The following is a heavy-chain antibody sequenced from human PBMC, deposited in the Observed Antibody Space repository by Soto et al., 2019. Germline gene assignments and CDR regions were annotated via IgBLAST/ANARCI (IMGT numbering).Heavy chain of an antibody. V-gene: IGHV1-2*02. D-gene: IGHD3-16*02. CDR3: ARSSGSYPKWFDS. J-gene: IGHJ5*01. CDR1: GYTFTAYY. CDR2: TSPRTGGA. Sequence: ASVKVSCKTSGYTFTAYYMHWLLQAPGHGLEWLGWTSPRTGGAKYSHKFQGRVSMTRNTSITTAYMELTGLSTDDTAVYYCARSSGSYPKWFDSWGQGTLVTVSS.